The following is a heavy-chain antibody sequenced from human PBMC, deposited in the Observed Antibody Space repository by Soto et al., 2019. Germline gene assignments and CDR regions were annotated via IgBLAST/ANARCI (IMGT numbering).Heavy chain of an antibody. CDR2: IYYSGST. D-gene: IGHD4-17*01. CDR1: GGSISSYY. CDR3: ARRRYHGDYNY. J-gene: IGHJ4*02. Sequence: SETLSLTCTVSGGSISSYYWSWIRQPPGKGLEWIGSIYYSGSTYYNPSLKSRVTISVDTSKNQFSLKLSSVTAADTAVYYCARRRYHGDYNYWGQGTLVTVSS. V-gene: IGHV4-39*01.